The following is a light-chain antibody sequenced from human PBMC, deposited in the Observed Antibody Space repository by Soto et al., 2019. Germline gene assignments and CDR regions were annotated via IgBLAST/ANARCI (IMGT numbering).Light chain of an antibody. Sequence: DIQMTQSPSTLSASVGDRVTITCRACQSISSWLAWYQQKPGKAPKLLIYDASSLESGVPSRFSGSGSGTEFSLTTSSLQPDDFATYYGQQYNSYSQPFGQGTKVDIK. CDR3: QQYNSYSQP. V-gene: IGKV1-5*01. J-gene: IGKJ1*01. CDR2: DAS. CDR1: QSISSW.